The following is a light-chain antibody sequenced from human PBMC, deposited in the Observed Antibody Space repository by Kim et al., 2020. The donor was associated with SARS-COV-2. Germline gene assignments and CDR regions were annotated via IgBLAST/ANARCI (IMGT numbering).Light chain of an antibody. J-gene: IGLJ2*01. CDR1: SLRSYY. V-gene: IGLV3-19*01. CDR3: NSRDSNDNVV. Sequence: VALGQTVRITCQGDSLRSYYAPWYQQKPGQSPILVIYGKNNRPSGIPDRFSGSSSGNTASLTITGTQAGDEADYYCNSRDSNDNVVFGGGTQLTVL. CDR2: GKN.